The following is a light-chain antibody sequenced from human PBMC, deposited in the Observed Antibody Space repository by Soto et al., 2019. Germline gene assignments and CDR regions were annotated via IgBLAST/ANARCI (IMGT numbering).Light chain of an antibody. V-gene: IGKV3-20*01. Sequence: EFVLTQSPGTLSLSPGERATLSCRASQSIRSSYLAWYQQKPGQAPRLLIYGASSRATGIPDRFSGSGSGTDFTLTISRLEPEDLAVYYCQQYGSSPLTFGGGTKVDIK. J-gene: IGKJ4*01. CDR1: QSIRSSY. CDR3: QQYGSSPLT. CDR2: GAS.